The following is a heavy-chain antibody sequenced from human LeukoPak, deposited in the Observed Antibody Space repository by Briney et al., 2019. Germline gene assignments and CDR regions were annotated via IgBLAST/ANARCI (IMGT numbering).Heavy chain of an antibody. Sequence: GSLRLSCAAPGITISSYWMSWIRQAPGKGLEWVANIKEDGSEKYYVDSVKGRFTISRDNAKKSLYLQMNRLRAEDTAVYYCEAFYYDESGWGDASDMWGQGTMVTVSS. CDR3: EAFYYDESGWGDASDM. J-gene: IGHJ3*02. V-gene: IGHV3-7*01. CDR1: GITISSYW. D-gene: IGHD3-16*01. CDR2: IKEDGSEK.